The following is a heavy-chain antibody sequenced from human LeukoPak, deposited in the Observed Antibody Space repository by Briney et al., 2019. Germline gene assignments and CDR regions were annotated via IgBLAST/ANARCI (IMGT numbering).Heavy chain of an antibody. Sequence: PSETLSLTCTVSGGSISSGSYYLSWIRRPAGKGLEWLGRIYTSGSTNYNPSLKSRVTISVDTSKNQFSLKLSSVTAADTAVYSCAGAYTYSYYYYMDVWGKGTTVTISS. V-gene: IGHV4-61*02. CDR1: GGSISSGSYY. CDR3: AGAYTYSYYYYMDV. J-gene: IGHJ6*03. CDR2: IYTSGST. D-gene: IGHD2-2*02.